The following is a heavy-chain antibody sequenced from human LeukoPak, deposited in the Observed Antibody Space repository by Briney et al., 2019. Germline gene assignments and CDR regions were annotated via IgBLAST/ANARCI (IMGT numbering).Heavy chain of an antibody. V-gene: IGHV1-8*01. CDR1: GYTSTSYD. D-gene: IGHD3-22*01. CDR3: ARGVSRYYYDSSGYFDA. CDR2: MNPNSGNT. Sequence: ASVKVSCKASGYTSTSYDINWVRQATGQGLEWMGWMNPNSGNTGYAQKFQGRVTMTRNTSISTAYMELSSLRSEDTAVYYCARGVSRYYYDSSGYFDAWGQGTLVTVSS. J-gene: IGHJ5*02.